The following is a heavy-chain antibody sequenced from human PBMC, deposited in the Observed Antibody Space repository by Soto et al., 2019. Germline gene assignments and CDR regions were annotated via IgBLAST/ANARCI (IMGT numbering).Heavy chain of an antibody. Sequence: QVQLQESGPGLVKPSQTLSLTCTVSGGSISSGGYYWSWIRQHPGKGLEWIGYIAYSGTTSYNSSLKSRITMSVDTSNNQFSVQLSSVTAADTAVYYFARAPPSDYGDYYYGMDVWGQGTTVTVSS. CDR1: GGSISSGGYY. V-gene: IGHV4-31*03. CDR2: IAYSGTT. CDR3: ARAPPSDYGDYYYGMDV. J-gene: IGHJ6*02. D-gene: IGHD4-17*01.